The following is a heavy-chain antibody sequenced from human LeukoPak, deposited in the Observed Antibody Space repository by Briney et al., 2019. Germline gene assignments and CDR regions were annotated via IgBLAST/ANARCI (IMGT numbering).Heavy chain of an antibody. J-gene: IGHJ4*02. CDR2: LYLSGST. V-gene: IGHV4-38-2*02. Sequence: SETLSLTCTVSDYSISRGYYWDWIRQPPGKGLEWIGTLYLSGSTSYNPSLKSRDTVSADTSKNQFSLKLSTVTAAVTAVYFCARSNGLFFDYWGQGFLVNVSS. CDR1: DYSISRGYY. D-gene: IGHD3-16*01. CDR3: ARSNGLFFDY.